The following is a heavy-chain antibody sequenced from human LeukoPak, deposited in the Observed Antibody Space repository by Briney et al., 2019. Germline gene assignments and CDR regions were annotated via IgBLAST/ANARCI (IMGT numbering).Heavy chain of an antibody. Sequence: ASVKVSCKASGYIFTGNHAHWLRQAPGQGLDWMGWIDPNSGGTKYAQKFQDRVTMTSDTSISTAYMELSGLRSDDTAVYFCAREVGIVSFNLWGRGTLVTVSS. CDR2: IDPNSGGT. D-gene: IGHD1-26*01. CDR1: GYIFTGNH. V-gene: IGHV1-2*02. CDR3: AREVGIVSFNL. J-gene: IGHJ2*01.